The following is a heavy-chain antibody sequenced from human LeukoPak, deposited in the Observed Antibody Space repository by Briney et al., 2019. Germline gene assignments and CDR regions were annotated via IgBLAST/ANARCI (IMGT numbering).Heavy chain of an antibody. D-gene: IGHD3-16*01. Sequence: PGGSLRLSCAASGFTFSSFTMNWVRQAPGKGLEWVSSISSSTYIYYADSVKGRFTISRDNAKNSLYLQMNSLRAEDTAVYYCARQGDPRDFDYWGQGTLVTVSS. CDR2: ISSSTYI. CDR1: GFTFSSFT. J-gene: IGHJ4*02. V-gene: IGHV3-21*01. CDR3: ARQGDPRDFDY.